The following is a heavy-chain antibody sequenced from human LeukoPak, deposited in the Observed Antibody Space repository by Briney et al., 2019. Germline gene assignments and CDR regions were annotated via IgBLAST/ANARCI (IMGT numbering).Heavy chain of an antibody. J-gene: IGHJ3*02. V-gene: IGHV3-7*01. D-gene: IGHD3-3*01. CDR3: ARDITYDFWSGYYGNDAFDI. CDR2: INQAGSVQ. Sequence: QPGGSLRLSCAASGFTFRSYWMSWVRQAPGKGLEWVANINQAGSVQYYVDSVKGRFTISRDNAKNSLYLQMNSLRAEDTAVHYCARDITYDFWSGYYGNDAFDIWGQGTMVTVSS. CDR1: GFTFRSYW.